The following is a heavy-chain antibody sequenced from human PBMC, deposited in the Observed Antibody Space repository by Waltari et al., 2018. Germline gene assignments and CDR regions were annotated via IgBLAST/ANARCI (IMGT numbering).Heavy chain of an antibody. J-gene: IGHJ4*02. D-gene: IGHD3-3*01. V-gene: IGHV2-5*01. CDR1: GFSLSTSGVG. CDR2: TYWNDDK. Sequence: QITLKESGLTLVKPTQTLTLTCTFSGFSLSTSGVGVGWICQPPGKALEWLALTYWNDDKRYSTSLKSRLTITKDTSKNQVVLTMTNMDPVDTATYYCAHRDYDFWSGKEGSFDYWGQGTLVTVSS. CDR3: AHRDYDFWSGKEGSFDY.